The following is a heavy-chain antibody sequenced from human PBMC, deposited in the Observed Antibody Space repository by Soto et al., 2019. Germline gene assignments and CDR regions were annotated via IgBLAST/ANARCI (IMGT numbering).Heavy chain of an antibody. CDR2: ISDSGQTT. D-gene: IGHD6-6*01. CDR3: VKVYTSSSEDAFDV. J-gene: IGHJ3*01. Sequence: EVHLLESGGDLVQPGGSLRLSCAASGFNLNGFAMAWVRQSPGKGLEWVSLISDSGQTTNYADFVKGRFTLSRDNSRNMIYLQMNSLRGEDTAIYYCVKVYTSSSEDAFDVWGRGTVVTVSS. V-gene: IGHV3-23*01. CDR1: GFNLNGFA.